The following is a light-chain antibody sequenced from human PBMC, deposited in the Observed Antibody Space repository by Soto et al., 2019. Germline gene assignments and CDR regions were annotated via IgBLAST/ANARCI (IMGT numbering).Light chain of an antibody. CDR3: QQYGSSPPWT. J-gene: IGKJ1*01. CDR1: QSISSF. V-gene: IGKV3-20*01. CDR2: GAS. Sequence: EIVFTQSPGTLSLSPGERATLSCRASQSISSFLAWYQQKPGQAPRLLIYGASNRATGIPARFSGSGSGTDFTLTISRLEPEDFAVYYCQQYGSSPPWTFGQGTKVDIK.